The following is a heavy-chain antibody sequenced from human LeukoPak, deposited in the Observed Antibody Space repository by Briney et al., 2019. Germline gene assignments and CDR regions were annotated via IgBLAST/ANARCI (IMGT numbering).Heavy chain of an antibody. J-gene: IGHJ4*02. CDR1: GYTFTTYY. V-gene: IGHV1-69*04. D-gene: IGHD1-14*01. CDR3: ARVISGTWLWF. CDR2: IIPTLEIA. Sequence: SVKVSCKASGYTFTTYYIHWVRQAPGQGLEWMGRIIPTLEIANYAQKFQGRVTITADKSTSTAYMELSSLRPEDTAVYYCARVISGTWLWFWGQGTLVTVSS.